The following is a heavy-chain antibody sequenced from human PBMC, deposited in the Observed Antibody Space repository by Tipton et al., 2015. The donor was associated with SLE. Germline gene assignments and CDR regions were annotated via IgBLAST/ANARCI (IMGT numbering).Heavy chain of an antibody. CDR1: GGSISSSSSYY. Sequence: TLSLTCTVSGGSISSSSSYYWGWIRQPPGKGLEWIGSIYYSGNTYSNPSLKSRVTISVDTSKNQFSLKLSSVTAADTAVYYCARGRSYFDYWGQGTLVTVPS. J-gene: IGHJ4*02. V-gene: IGHV4-39*07. CDR2: IYYSGNT. CDR3: ARGRSYFDY.